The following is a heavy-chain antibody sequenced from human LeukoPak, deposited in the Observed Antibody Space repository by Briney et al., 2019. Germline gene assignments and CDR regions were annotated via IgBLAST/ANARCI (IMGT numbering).Heavy chain of an antibody. CDR3: AKLGNYYGSGSYPFDP. CDR1: GGSISSSY. J-gene: IGHJ5*02. V-gene: IGHV4-59*08. D-gene: IGHD3-10*01. Sequence: SETLSLTCTVSGGSISSSYWNWIRQPPGKGLEWIGYIYYSGSTNYNPSLKSRVTISVDTSKTHFSLRLSSVTAADTAVYYCAKLGNYYGSGSYPFDPWGQGTLVTVSS. CDR2: IYYSGST.